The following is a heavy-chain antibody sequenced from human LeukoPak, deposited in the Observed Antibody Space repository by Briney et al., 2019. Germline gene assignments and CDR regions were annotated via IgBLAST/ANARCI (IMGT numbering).Heavy chain of an antibody. CDR2: FRGSGGST. J-gene: IGHJ4*02. Sequence: PGGSLRLSWAASGFTFSSYAISWLRQAPGKGLGWVSAFRGSGGSTYYADSVKGRFAISRDNSKNTLYLQMNSLRAEDTAVYYCAKDAGITIFGVVPPDYWGQGTLVTVSS. D-gene: IGHD3-3*01. V-gene: IGHV3-23*01. CDR3: AKDAGITIFGVVPPDY. CDR1: GFTFSSYA.